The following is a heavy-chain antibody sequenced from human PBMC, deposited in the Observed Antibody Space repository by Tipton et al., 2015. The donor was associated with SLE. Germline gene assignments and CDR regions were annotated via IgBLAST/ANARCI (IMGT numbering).Heavy chain of an antibody. V-gene: IGHV4-59*07. Sequence: TLSLTCSVSGGSIGGSYWSWIRQPPRKGLEWIGYIYYSGSTNYNPSLKSRVTISVDTSKNQFSLKLSSVTAADTAVYYCARTFPYGGFDPWGQGTLVTGSS. D-gene: IGHD4-23*01. J-gene: IGHJ5*02. CDR2: IYYSGST. CDR1: GGSIGGSY. CDR3: ARTFPYGGFDP.